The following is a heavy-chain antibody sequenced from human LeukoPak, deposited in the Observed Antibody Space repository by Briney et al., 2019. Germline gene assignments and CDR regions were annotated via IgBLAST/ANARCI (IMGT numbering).Heavy chain of an antibody. CDR3: AKAHDFWSAYHDS. Sequence: PGGSLRLSCAASGFTFSSYAMSWVRQAPGKGLEWVSAISGSGGSTYYADSVEGRFTISRDNSKNTLYLQMNSLRAEDTAVYYCAKAHDFWSAYHDSWGQGTLVTVSS. V-gene: IGHV3-23*01. J-gene: IGHJ5*01. CDR1: GFTFSSYA. CDR2: ISGSGGST. D-gene: IGHD3-3*01.